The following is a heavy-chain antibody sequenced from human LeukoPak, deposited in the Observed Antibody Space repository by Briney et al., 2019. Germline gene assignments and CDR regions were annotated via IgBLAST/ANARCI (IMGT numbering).Heavy chain of an antibody. J-gene: IGHJ4*02. V-gene: IGHV1-24*01. Sequence: ASVKVSCKVSGYTLTELSMHWVRQAPGKGLEWMGGFDPEDGETIYAQKFQGRVTMTRDTSISTAYMELSRLRSDDTAVYYCARGGVLLWFGESDFDYWGQGTLVTVSS. CDR2: FDPEDGET. CDR3: ARGGVLLWFGESDFDY. D-gene: IGHD3-10*01. CDR1: GYTLTELS.